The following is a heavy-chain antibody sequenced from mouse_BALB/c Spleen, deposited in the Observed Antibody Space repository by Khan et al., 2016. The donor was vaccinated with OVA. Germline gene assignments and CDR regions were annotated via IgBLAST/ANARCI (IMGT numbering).Heavy chain of an antibody. D-gene: IGHD2-10*01. V-gene: IGHV9-3-1*01. J-gene: IGHJ4*01. CDR3: ARPPYFSYTLDY. CDR2: INTYTGEP. CDR1: GYTFTNYG. Sequence: QIQLVQSGPELKKPGETVKISCKASGYTFTNYGMNWVQQSPGKALKWMGWINTYTGEPTYADDFKGRFAFSLETSASTAYLQINNLKNEDTATYCCARPPYFSYTLDYCGQGTSVTVSS.